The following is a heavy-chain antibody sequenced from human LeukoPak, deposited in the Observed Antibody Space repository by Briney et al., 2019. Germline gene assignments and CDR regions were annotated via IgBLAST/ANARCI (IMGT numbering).Heavy chain of an antibody. CDR2: ISSGSSTI. Sequence: GGSLRLSCAASGFIFSDDNMSWVRQAPGKGLEWVSYISSGSSTIYYADSVEGRFTISRDNAKNSLYLQMNSLTDEDTAVYYCAREPPGNYDSSGHYYAYFDCWGQGTLVTVSS. CDR3: AREPPGNYDSSGHYYAYFDC. D-gene: IGHD3-22*01. J-gene: IGHJ4*02. CDR1: GFIFSDDN. V-gene: IGHV3-48*02.